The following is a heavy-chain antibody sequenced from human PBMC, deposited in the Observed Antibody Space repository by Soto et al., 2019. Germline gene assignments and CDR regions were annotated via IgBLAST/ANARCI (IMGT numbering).Heavy chain of an antibody. J-gene: IGHJ4*02. CDR3: ARASSGWSPNDY. D-gene: IGHD6-19*01. CDR1: GYTFTSYY. V-gene: IGHV1-46*01. Sequence: QVQLVQSGAEVKKPGASVKVSCKASGYTFTSYYMHWVRQAPGQRLEWMGIINPSGGSTSYPQKFQDRVTVTRDTSTSTIYMELSSLRSEDTAVYYCARASSGWSPNDYWGQGTLVTVSS. CDR2: INPSGGST.